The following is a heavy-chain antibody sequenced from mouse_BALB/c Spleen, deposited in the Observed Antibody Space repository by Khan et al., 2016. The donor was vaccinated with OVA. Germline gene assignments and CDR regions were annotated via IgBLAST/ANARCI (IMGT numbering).Heavy chain of an antibody. Sequence: EVELVESGGGLVRPGGSLKLSCAASGFSFTTYTMSWVRQTPERRLEWVATINSGSTSTYYPDSVRGRFTISRDNAKNTLYLQMSSLKSEDTAMYYCTRDGNYAHWYFDVWGAGTTVTVSS. V-gene: IGHV5-6-4*01. CDR2: INSGSTST. D-gene: IGHD2-1*01. CDR3: TRDGNYAHWYFDV. CDR1: GFSFTTYT. J-gene: IGHJ1*01.